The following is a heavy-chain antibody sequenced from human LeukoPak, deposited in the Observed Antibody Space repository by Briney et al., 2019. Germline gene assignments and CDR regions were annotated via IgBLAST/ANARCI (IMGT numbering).Heavy chain of an antibody. J-gene: IGHJ4*02. Sequence: GGSLRLSCAASGFSFSSYWMSWVRQAPGRGLEWVATIKHDGSEKYCVDSLKGRFSISRDNAKNSLYLQMNSLRAEDTAVYYCARALGYCSGGSCYPFDHWGQGTPVTVSS. V-gene: IGHV3-7*02. CDR1: GFSFSSYW. CDR3: ARALGYCSGGSCYPFDH. D-gene: IGHD2-15*01. CDR2: IKHDGSEK.